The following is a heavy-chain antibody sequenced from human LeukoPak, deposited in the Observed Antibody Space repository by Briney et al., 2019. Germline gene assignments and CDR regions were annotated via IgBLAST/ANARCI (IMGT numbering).Heavy chain of an antibody. Sequence: ASVKVSCKASGYTFTSYDINWVRQATGQGLEWMGWMNPNSGNTGYAQKFQGRVTITRNTSISTAYMELSSLRAEDTALYYCARRSGSYYYFDYWGQGNLVTVSS. CDR1: GYTFTSYD. V-gene: IGHV1-8*03. CDR3: ARRSGSYYYFDY. CDR2: MNPNSGNT. D-gene: IGHD1-26*01. J-gene: IGHJ4*02.